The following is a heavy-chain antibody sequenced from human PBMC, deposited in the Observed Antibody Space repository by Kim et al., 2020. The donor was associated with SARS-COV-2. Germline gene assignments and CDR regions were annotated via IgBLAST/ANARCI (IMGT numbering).Heavy chain of an antibody. D-gene: IGHD5-12*01. Sequence: KFQGRVTMTRNTSISTAYMELSSLRSEDTAVYYCARGTDSGYDYYYGMDVWGQGTTVTVSS. CDR3: ARGTDSGYDYYYGMDV. J-gene: IGHJ6*02. V-gene: IGHV1-8*01.